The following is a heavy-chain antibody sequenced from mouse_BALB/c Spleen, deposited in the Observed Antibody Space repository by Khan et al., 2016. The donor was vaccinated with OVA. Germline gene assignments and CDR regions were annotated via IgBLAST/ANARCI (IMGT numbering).Heavy chain of an antibody. Sequence: QVQLKQSGAELARPGASVKMSCKASGYTFTSYTIHWIKKRPEPGLEWIGYINPSNGYTNYNQKFKDKATLTTDKSSTTAYLQLSSLTSDDSAVYNGVRDGAYHRNDGWFAYWGQGTLVTVSA. CDR3: VRDGAYHRNDGWFAY. D-gene: IGHD2-14*01. V-gene: IGHV1-4*01. CDR2: INPSNGYT. J-gene: IGHJ3*01. CDR1: GYTFTSYT.